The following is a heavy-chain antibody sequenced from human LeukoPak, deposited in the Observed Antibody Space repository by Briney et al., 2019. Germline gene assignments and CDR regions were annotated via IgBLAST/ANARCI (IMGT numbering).Heavy chain of an antibody. CDR2: ISYDGSNK. J-gene: IGHJ4*02. CDR3: ARATQGSTTPNYFDY. D-gene: IGHD4-17*01. V-gene: IGHV3-30-3*01. Sequence: PGRSLRLSCAASGVTFSSYAMHWVRQAPGKGLEWVAVISYDGSNKYYADSVKGRFTISRDNSKNTLYLQMNSLRAEDTAVYYCARATQGSTTPNYFDYWGQGTLVTVSS. CDR1: GVTFSSYA.